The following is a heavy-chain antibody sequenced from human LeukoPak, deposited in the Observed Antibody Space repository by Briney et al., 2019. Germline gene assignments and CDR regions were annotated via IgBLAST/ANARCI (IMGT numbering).Heavy chain of an antibody. D-gene: IGHD1-26*01. Sequence: ASVKVSCKATGFTFTNYDINWVRQATGQGLEWMGWMNPINGNTGYAQKFQGRVTMTRDTSISTAYMELRSLTSEDTAVYYCAREEVGAYDFDYWGQGTLVTVS. CDR2: MNPINGNT. J-gene: IGHJ4*02. CDR3: AREEVGAYDFDY. CDR1: GFTFTNYD. V-gene: IGHV1-8*01.